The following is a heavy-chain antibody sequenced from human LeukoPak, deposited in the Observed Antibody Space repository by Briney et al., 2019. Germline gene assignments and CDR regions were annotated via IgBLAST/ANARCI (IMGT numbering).Heavy chain of an antibody. J-gene: IGHJ5*02. Sequence: GGSLRLSCAASGFTFSSYAMHWVRQAPGKGLEWVAVISYDGSNKYYADSVKGRFTISRDNSKNTLYLQMNSLRAEDTAVYYCAVVAATFGPWGQGTLVTVSS. CDR2: ISYDGSNK. D-gene: IGHD2-15*01. CDR1: GFTFSSYA. V-gene: IGHV3-30-3*01. CDR3: AVVAATFGP.